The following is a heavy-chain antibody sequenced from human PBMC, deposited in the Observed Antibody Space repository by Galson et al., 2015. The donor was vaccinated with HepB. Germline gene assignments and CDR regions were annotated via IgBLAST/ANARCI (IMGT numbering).Heavy chain of an antibody. J-gene: IGHJ4*02. CDR2: TRSKARDYAT. CDR1: GFTFSGSA. CDR3: LRLGDLSGYSSS. V-gene: IGHV3-73*01. D-gene: IGHD6-13*01. Sequence: SLRLSSAASGFTFSGSAIHWVRQASGKGPEWVGRTRSKARDYATAYAASLKGRFTIPRDDSKNTAYLHMNSLKTEDTAVYYCLRLGDLSGYSSSWGQGTLVTVSS.